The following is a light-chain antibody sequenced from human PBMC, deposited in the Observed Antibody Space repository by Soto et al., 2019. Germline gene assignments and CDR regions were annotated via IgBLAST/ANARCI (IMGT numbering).Light chain of an antibody. Sequence: QSVLTQPASVSGSPGQSITIFCTGTSSDVGGYNYVSWYQQHPGKAPKFMIYDVRNRPSGFSNRFSGSRSGNTASLTISGLQAEDEADYYCSSYTSSSTVIFGGGTKLTVL. CDR3: SSYTSSSTVI. V-gene: IGLV2-14*01. CDR2: DVR. J-gene: IGLJ2*01. CDR1: SSDVGGYNY.